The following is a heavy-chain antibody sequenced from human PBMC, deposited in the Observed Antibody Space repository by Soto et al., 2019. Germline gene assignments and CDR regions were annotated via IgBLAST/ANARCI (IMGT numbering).Heavy chain of an antibody. CDR1: GFNVGMNY. J-gene: IGHJ4*02. Sequence: GRSLRLSCEVSGFNVGMNYMSWVRQAPGKGLEWVSVIYTGGSTYYADSVKGRFSISRDNAKNTLYLQMNSLRAEDTALYYCARLPGLYGDYFYYWGQGDLVTVSS. V-gene: IGHV3-66*01. D-gene: IGHD4-17*01. CDR3: ARLPGLYGDYFYY. CDR2: IYTGGST.